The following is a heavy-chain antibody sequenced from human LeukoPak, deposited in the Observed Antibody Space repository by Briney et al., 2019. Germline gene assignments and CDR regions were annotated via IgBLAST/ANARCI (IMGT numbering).Heavy chain of an antibody. V-gene: IGHV4-4*07. CDR1: GGSINADY. D-gene: IGHD2-15*01. CDR3: ARGRGRGYCSGGSCPMFDP. CDR2: IFISGST. Sequence: SETLSLTCTVSGGSINADYWNWVRQPAGKGLEWIGRIFISGSTTYNPSLKSRVAMSVDTCKIHFSLKLSSVNAADTAVYYCARGRGRGYCSGGSCPMFDPWGQGTLVTVSS. J-gene: IGHJ5*02.